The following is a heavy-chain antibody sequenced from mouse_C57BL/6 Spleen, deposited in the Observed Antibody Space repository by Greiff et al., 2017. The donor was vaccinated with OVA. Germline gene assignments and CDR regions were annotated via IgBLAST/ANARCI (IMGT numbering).Heavy chain of an antibody. Sequence: LQESGPELVKPGASVKISCKASGYAFSSSWMNWVKQRPGKGLEWIGRIYPGDGDTNYNGKFKGKATLTADKSSSTAYMQLSSLTSEDSAVYFCAPSNYYFDYWGQGTTLTVSS. CDR1: GYAFSSSW. J-gene: IGHJ2*01. V-gene: IGHV1-82*01. CDR2: IYPGDGDT. D-gene: IGHD4-1*01. CDR3: APSNYYFDY.